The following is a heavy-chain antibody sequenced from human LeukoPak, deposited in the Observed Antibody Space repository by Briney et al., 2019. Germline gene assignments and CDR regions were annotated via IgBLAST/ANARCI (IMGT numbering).Heavy chain of an antibody. Sequence: GGSLRLSCAASGFTFSSYAMSWVRQAPGEGLEWVSAISGSGGSTYYAASVKGRFTISRDNSKNTLYLQMNSLRAEDTAVYYCAKQSGSTVIHRYDYWGQGTLVTVSS. CDR2: ISGSGGST. J-gene: IGHJ4*02. CDR3: AKQSGSTVIHRYDY. D-gene: IGHD2-21*01. V-gene: IGHV3-23*01. CDR1: GFTFSSYA.